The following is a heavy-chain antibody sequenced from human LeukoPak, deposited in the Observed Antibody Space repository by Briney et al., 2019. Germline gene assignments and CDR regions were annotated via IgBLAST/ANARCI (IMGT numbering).Heavy chain of an antibody. CDR2: ISSESTSI. V-gene: IGHV3-48*01. J-gene: IGHJ6*03. D-gene: IGHD3-10*01. Sequence: GGSLRLSCAASGFTFSSYTMHWVRQAPGKGLEWVSYISSESTSIYYADSVKGRFTISRDDSKNTLYLQMNSLRAEDTAVYYCARGDYYYYYMDVWGKGTTVTISS. CDR3: ARGDYYYYYMDV. CDR1: GFTFSSYT.